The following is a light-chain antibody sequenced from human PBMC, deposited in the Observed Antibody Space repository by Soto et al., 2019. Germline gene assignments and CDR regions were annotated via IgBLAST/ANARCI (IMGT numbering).Light chain of an antibody. J-gene: IGKJ5*01. V-gene: IGKV1-8*01. CDR2: AAS. Sequence: AIPMTPSPTSPSASTGHRVPLNLWASQGISSYLAWYQQKPGKAPKLLIYAASTLQSGVPSRFSGSGSGTDFTLTISCLQSEDFATYYCQQYYSYPPITFGQGTRLEIK. CDR1: QGISSY. CDR3: QQYYSYPPIT.